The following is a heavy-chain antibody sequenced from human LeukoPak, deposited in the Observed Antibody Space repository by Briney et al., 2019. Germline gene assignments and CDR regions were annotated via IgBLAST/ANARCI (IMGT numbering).Heavy chain of an antibody. D-gene: IGHD1-1*01. V-gene: IGHV4-34*01. CDR3: ARGAHRTTGTTILDY. J-gene: IGHJ4*02. CDR2: INHSGST. CDR1: GGSFSGYY. Sequence: SETLSLTCAVYGGSFSGYYWSWIRQPPGKGLEWIGEINHSGSTNYNPSLKSRVTISVDTSKNQFSLKLSSVTAADTAVYYCARGAHRTTGTTILDYWGQGTLVTVSS.